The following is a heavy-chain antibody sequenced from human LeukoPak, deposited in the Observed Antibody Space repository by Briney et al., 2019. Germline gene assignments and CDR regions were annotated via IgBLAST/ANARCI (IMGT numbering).Heavy chain of an antibody. CDR1: GFTFSSYA. D-gene: IGHD2-2*01. J-gene: IGHJ6*02. CDR3: AKYQLPVIYYYYYGMDV. Sequence: GGSLRLSCAAPGFTFSSYAMSWVRQAPGKGLEWVSAISGSGGSTYYADSVKGRFTISRDNSKNTLYLQMNSLRAEDTAVYYCAKYQLPVIYYYYYGMDVWGQGTTVTVSS. CDR2: ISGSGGST. V-gene: IGHV3-23*01.